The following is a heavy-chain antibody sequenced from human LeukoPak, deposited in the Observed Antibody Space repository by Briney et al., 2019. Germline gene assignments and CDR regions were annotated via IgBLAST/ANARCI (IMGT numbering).Heavy chain of an antibody. D-gene: IGHD2-21*02. V-gene: IGHV3-7*01. CDR3: ARDFFLAYCGGDCPYYFDY. CDR2: IKQDGSEK. Sequence: PGGSLRLSCAASGFTFSSYWMSWVRQASGKGLEWVANIKQDGSEKYYVDSVKGRFTISRDNAKNSLYLQMNSLRAEDTAVYYCARDFFLAYCGGDCPYYFDYWGQGTLVTVSS. CDR1: GFTFSSYW. J-gene: IGHJ4*02.